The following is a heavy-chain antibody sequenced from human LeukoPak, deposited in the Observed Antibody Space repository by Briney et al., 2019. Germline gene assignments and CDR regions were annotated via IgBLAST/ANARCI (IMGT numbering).Heavy chain of an antibody. CDR3: ASSKLRLGELSLAMDY. Sequence: SETLSLTCAVYGGSFSGYYWSWIRQPPGKGLEWIGEINHSGSTNYNPSLKSRVTISVDTSKNQFSLKLSSVTAADTAVYYCASSKLRLGELSLAMDYWGQETLVTVSS. CDR2: INHSGST. V-gene: IGHV4-34*01. CDR1: GGSFSGYY. D-gene: IGHD3-16*02. J-gene: IGHJ4*02.